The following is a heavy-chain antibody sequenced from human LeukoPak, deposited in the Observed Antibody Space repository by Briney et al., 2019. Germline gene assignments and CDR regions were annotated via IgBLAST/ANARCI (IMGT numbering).Heavy chain of an antibody. D-gene: IGHD3-22*01. Sequence: PSETLSLTCTVSGYSISSGYYWGWIRQPPGKGLEWIGSIYHSGSTYYNPSLKSRVTISVDTSKNQFSLKLSSVTAADTAVYYCAKDGPYPDSSGYYSDPIDYWGKGTLVTVSS. J-gene: IGHJ4*02. CDR3: AKDGPYPDSSGYYSDPIDY. V-gene: IGHV4-38-2*02. CDR2: IYHSGST. CDR1: GYSISSGYY.